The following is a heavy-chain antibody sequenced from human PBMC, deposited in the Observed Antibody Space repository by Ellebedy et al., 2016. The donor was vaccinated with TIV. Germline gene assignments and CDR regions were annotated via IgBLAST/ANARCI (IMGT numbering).Heavy chain of an antibody. D-gene: IGHD2-8*01. J-gene: IGHJ4*02. CDR1: GFTFSNYW. CDR2: IKQDGSEK. V-gene: IGHV3-7*03. CDR3: ARSRGVSY. Sequence: PGGSLRLSCAASGFTFSNYWMTWVRQAPGKGPECVANIKQDGSEKYYVDSVKGRFTISRDNAKNSRYLQMNSLRAEDTAVYFCARSRGVSYWGQGTLGTVSS.